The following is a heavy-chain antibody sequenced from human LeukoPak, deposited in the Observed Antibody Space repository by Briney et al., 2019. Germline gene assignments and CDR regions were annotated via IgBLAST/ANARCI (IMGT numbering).Heavy chain of an antibody. D-gene: IGHD5-12*01. CDR3: AREWLL. Sequence: PSETLSLTCTVSGGSISNYYRSWIRQPAGKGLEWIGRIYSSGSTNYNPSLKSRVTMSVDTSKNQFSLKLSSMTAADTAVYYCAREWLLWGQGNLVTVSS. CDR1: GGSISNYY. CDR2: IYSSGST. J-gene: IGHJ4*02. V-gene: IGHV4-4*07.